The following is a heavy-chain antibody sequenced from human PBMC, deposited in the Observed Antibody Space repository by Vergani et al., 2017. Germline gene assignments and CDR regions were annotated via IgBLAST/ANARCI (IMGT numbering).Heavy chain of an antibody. CDR3: AKVGNYYYYYMYV. CDR2: ISGRGGST. V-gene: IGHV3-23*04. J-gene: IGHJ6*03. Sequence: EVQLVETGGGLIQPGGSLRLSCAASGFTVSSNYMSWVRQAPGKGLEWVSAISGRGGSTYYADSVKGRFTISRDNSKNTLYLQMNSLSAEDTAVYYCAKVGNYYYYYMYVWGKGTTVTVSS. CDR1: GFTVSSNY.